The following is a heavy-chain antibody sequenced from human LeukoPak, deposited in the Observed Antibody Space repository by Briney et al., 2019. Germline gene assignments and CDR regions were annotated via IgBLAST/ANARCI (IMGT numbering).Heavy chain of an antibody. V-gene: IGHV3-74*01. CDR2: INSGGDDT. Sequence: QPGGSLRLSCAASGFTFSTYWMHWVRQAPGKGLVWVSLINSGGDDTRYADSVKGRFTISRDNAKNTLYLQKNSLRAEDTAVYYCARRIGYSSGHSAVYYFDYWGQGTLVTVSS. CDR1: GFTFSTYW. J-gene: IGHJ4*02. CDR3: ARRIGYSSGHSAVYYFDY. D-gene: IGHD6-19*01.